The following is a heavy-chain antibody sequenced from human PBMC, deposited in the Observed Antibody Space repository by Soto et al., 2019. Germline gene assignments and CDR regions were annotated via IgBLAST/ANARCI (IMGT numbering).Heavy chain of an antibody. CDR1: GFTFSYYP. D-gene: IGHD5-12*01. J-gene: IGHJ6*02. CDR2: ISFDGSNK. Sequence: QMQLVESGGGAVQPGRSLRLSCAASGFTFSYYPMHWVRQAPGKGLEWVAVISFDGSNKYYADSVKGRLTISRDNSKNSLYLPMNSLRREHTAAYYCARVPRDMVANLYIYPLEGREAQSDVDVWGQGTTVTVSS. V-gene: IGHV3-30*04. CDR3: ARVPRDMVANLYIYPLEGREAQSDVDV.